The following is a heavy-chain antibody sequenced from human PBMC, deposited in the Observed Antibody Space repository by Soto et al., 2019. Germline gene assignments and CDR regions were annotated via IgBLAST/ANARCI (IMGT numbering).Heavy chain of an antibody. J-gene: IGHJ6*02. V-gene: IGHV3-30*18. CDR1: GFTLGYYG. CDR3: AKGQRGSSVGMDV. Sequence: QMRLVESGGGVVQPGRSLRLSCLVSGFTLGYYGTHWVRQAPGKGLEWVAHLSYDAVCTAYADSVKGRFTISCDSFKISLFLQMDSLTTDETAVYYCAKGQRGSSVGMDVWGQGTNVTVSS. D-gene: IGHD3-22*01. CDR2: LSYDAVCT.